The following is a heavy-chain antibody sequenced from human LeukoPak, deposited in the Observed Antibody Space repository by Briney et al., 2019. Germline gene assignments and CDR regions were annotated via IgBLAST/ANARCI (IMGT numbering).Heavy chain of an antibody. Sequence: GGSLRLSCAASGFTFSSYAMTWVRQAPGKGLEWVSAMSGSGGTTYYADSVKGRFTISRDNYKNTLYLQMNSLRAEDTAVYYCAKGLINDWSALDYWGQGTLVTVSS. J-gene: IGHJ4*02. CDR3: AKGLINDWSALDY. V-gene: IGHV3-23*01. CDR1: GFTFSSYA. D-gene: IGHD3-9*01. CDR2: MSGSGGTT.